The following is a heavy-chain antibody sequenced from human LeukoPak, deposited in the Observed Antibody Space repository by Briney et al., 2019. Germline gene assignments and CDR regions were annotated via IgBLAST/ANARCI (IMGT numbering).Heavy chain of an antibody. V-gene: IGHV4-39*07. D-gene: IGHD3-22*01. CDR2: IYYSGST. CDR1: GGSISSSSYY. J-gene: IGHJ4*02. CDR3: ARVPGYYYDSSGYY. Sequence: PSETLSLTCTVSGGSISSSSYYWGWIRQPPGKGLEWIGSIYYSGSTYYNPSLKSRVTISVDTSKNQFSLKLSSVTAADTAVYYCARVPGYYYDSSGYYWGQGTLVTVSS.